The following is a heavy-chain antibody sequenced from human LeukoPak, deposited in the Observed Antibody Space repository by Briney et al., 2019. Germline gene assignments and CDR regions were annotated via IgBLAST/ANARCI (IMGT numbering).Heavy chain of an antibody. D-gene: IGHD6-19*01. J-gene: IGHJ4*02. Sequence: SETLSLTCAVSGGSISSHYWSWLRQPPGEGLEWIAYIHYTGRTNYNPSLTGRVTISVDTSNSQFSLNLNSVTAADTAVYHCARGAGWYDYWGQGTLVTVSS. CDR3: ARGAGWYDY. V-gene: IGHV4-59*11. CDR2: IHYTGRT. CDR1: GGSISSHY.